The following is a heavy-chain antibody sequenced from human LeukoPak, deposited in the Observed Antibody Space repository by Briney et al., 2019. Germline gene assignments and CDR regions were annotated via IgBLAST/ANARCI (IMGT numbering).Heavy chain of an antibody. CDR2: ISGSGGST. V-gene: IGHV3-23*01. J-gene: IGHJ4*02. D-gene: IGHD2-2*01. Sequence: GGSLRLSCAASGFTFSGYAMSWVRQAPGKGLEWVSAISGSGGSTYYADSVKGRFTISRDNSKNTLYLQMNSLRAEDTAVYCCAKVGIYCSSTSCYYDYWGQGTLVTVSS. CDR1: GFTFSGYA. CDR3: AKVGIYCSSTSCYYDY.